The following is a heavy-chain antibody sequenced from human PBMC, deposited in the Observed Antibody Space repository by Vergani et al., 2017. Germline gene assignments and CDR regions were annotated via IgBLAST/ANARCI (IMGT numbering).Heavy chain of an antibody. V-gene: IGHV4-38-2*01. CDR1: GYSISSGYY. D-gene: IGHD7-27*01. J-gene: IGHJ4*02. CDR3: ARSSLTGGGFDY. CDR2: IYYSGST. Sequence: QVQLQESGPGLVKPSETLSLTCAVSGYSISSGYYWGWIRQPPGKGLEWIGSIYYSGSTYYNPSLKSRVTISVDTSKNQFSLKLSSVNAADTAVYYCARSSLTGGGFDYWGQGTLVTVSS.